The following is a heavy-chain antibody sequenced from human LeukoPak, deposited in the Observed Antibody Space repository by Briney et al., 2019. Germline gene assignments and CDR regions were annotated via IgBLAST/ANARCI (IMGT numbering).Heavy chain of an antibody. J-gene: IGHJ6*03. V-gene: IGHV4-39*01. Sequence: PSETLSLTCTVSGGSISSSSYYWGWIRQPPGKGLEWIGSIYYSGSTYYNPSLKSRVTISVDTSKNQFSLKLSSVTAADTAVYYCARLKNFWSGSVYYYMDVWGKGTTVTVSS. CDR2: IYYSGST. D-gene: IGHD3-3*01. CDR3: ARLKNFWSGSVYYYMDV. CDR1: GGSISSSSYY.